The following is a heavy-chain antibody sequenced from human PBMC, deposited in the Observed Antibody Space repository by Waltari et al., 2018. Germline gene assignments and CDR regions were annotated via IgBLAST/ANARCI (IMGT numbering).Heavy chain of an antibody. V-gene: IGHV3-53*01. CDR1: GFSVSSNY. Sequence: EVQLVESGGGLIHPGGSLRLSCAASGFSVSSNYMTWVRQAPGKGLEWVSRIYSGGDTYYADSVKGRFTISRDNSKNTLYLQMNSLRAEDTAVYYCARDKGGDYGDYLGYWGQGTLVTVSS. D-gene: IGHD4-17*01. CDR2: IYSGGDT. CDR3: ARDKGGDYGDYLGY. J-gene: IGHJ4*02.